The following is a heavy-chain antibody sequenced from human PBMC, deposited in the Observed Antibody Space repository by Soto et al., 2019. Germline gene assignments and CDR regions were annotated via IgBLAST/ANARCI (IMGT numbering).Heavy chain of an antibody. CDR2: IYYNGNT. CDR1: GGSVNTDSYY. V-gene: IGHV4-61*01. Sequence: PSETLALTCTVSGGSVNTDSYYWSWIRQPPGKGLEWIGYIYYNGNTDYNPSLKSRVAMAVDTSKNQFSLKMMPVTAADTAMYFCLGYCNSPFCYGSDPWGHGTLVTVSS. D-gene: IGHD2-2*01. J-gene: IGHJ5*02. CDR3: LGYCNSPFCYGSDP.